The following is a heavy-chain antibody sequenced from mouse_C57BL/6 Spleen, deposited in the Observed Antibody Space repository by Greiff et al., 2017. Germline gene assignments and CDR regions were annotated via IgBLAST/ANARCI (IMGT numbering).Heavy chain of an antibody. J-gene: IGHJ2*01. CDR3: ARCLYGSLYYFDY. V-gene: IGHV1-50*01. Sequence: QVQLQQPGAELVKPGASVKLSCKASGYTFTSYWMQWVQQRPGQGLEWIGEIDPSDSYTNYNQKFQGKATLTVDTSSSTAYMQLSSLTSEDSAVYYCARCLYGSLYYFDYWGQGTTLTVSS. D-gene: IGHD1-1*01. CDR1: GYTFTSYW. CDR2: IDPSDSYT.